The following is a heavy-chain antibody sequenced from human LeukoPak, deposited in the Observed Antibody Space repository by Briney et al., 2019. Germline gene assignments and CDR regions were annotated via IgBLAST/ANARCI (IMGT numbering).Heavy chain of an antibody. CDR2: INHSGST. CDR1: GGSFSGYY. D-gene: IGHD2-2*01. Sequence: SETLSLTCAVYGGSFSGYYWSWIRQPPGKGLEWIGEINHSGSTNYNPSLKGRVTISVDTSKNQFSLKLSSVTAADTAVYYCARGLGTSWDNWFDPWGQGTLVTVSS. CDR3: ARGLGTSWDNWFDP. J-gene: IGHJ5*02. V-gene: IGHV4-34*01.